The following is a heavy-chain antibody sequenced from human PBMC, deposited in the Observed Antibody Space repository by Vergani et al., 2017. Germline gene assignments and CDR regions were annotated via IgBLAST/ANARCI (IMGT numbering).Heavy chain of an antibody. J-gene: IGHJ4*02. V-gene: IGHV4-31*03. D-gene: IGHD3-22*01. CDR3: ARMGGYDEGDAFRIGYFDS. CDR1: GDSISSGAYY. Sequence: QVQLQEPGPGLVKPSQTLSLTCSVSGDSISSGAYYWNWIRQHPGKGLEWIGYIYSTGSTHHNPSLRRRINMSVDTSKNQFSLKLNSVTAADTAMYYCARMGGYDEGDAFRIGYFDSWGPGILVTVSS. CDR2: IYSTGST.